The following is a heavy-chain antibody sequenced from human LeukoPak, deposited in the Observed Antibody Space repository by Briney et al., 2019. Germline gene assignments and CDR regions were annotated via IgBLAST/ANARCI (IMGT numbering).Heavy chain of an antibody. J-gene: IGHJ1*01. V-gene: IGHV3-11*03. D-gene: IGHD6-13*01. CDR2: ITSNSGYA. CDR1: GFTFSDYY. Sequence: WGSLRLSCAASGFTFSDYYMIWIRQAPGKGLEWVSYITSNSGYANYADSVKGRFTISRDNAKNSLYLQMNSLRAEDTAVYYCARAAVYTSTWEPAYFHHWGQGTLVTVPS. CDR3: ARAAVYTSTWEPAYFHH.